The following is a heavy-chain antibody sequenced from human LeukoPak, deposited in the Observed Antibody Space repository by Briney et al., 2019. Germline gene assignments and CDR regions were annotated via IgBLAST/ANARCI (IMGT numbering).Heavy chain of an antibody. CDR1: GLKFDEYA. CDR3: AKASDSGSYYRNFDD. D-gene: IGHD3-10*01. Sequence: PGGSLRLSCAASGLKFDEYAMYWVRQGPGKGLEWVSLISGDAGDTSYADSVKGRFTISRDNSKNSLYLQMNSLRTEDTAFYYCAKASDSGSYYRNFDDWGQGTLVTVSS. V-gene: IGHV3-43*02. J-gene: IGHJ4*02. CDR2: ISGDAGDT.